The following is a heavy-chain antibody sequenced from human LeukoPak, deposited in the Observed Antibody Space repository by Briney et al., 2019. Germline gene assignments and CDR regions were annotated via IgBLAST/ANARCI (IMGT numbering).Heavy chain of an antibody. CDR2: IYSSGST. CDR3: ARLTFTTRPVDV. D-gene: IGHD6-6*01. Sequence: SETLSLTCSVSGVSISGYYWSWLRQPPGKALEWIGNIYSSGSTNFNPSLQSRVTISEDASKNQVSLNLCAVTAAYTAIYYCARLTFTTRPVDVWGKGTTVTVCS. J-gene: IGHJ6*04. CDR1: GVSISGYY. V-gene: IGHV4-4*09.